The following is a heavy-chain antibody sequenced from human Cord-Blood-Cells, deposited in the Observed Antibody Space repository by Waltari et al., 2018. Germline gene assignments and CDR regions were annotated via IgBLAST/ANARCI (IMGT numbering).Heavy chain of an antibody. D-gene: IGHD6-13*01. J-gene: IGHJ3*02. CDR3: ARDRRAAGTAFDI. V-gene: IGHV3-53*04. Sequence: EVQLVEPGGALVHPGASLSLSCAASGFTVIRQYMSWGLQAPGKGLAWDAVIYSGGSTYDADSVKGRFTISRHNSKNTLYLQMNSLRAEDTAVYYCARDRRAAGTAFDIWGQGTMVTVSS. CDR2: IYSGGST. CDR1: GFTVIRQY.